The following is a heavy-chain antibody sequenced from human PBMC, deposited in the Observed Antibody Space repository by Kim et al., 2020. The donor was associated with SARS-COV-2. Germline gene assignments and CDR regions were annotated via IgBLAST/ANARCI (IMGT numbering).Heavy chain of an antibody. CDR1: GFTFDDYA. CDR2: ISGDGGST. V-gene: IGHV3-43*02. Sequence: GGSLRLSCAASGFTFDDYAMHWVRQAPGKGLEWVSLISGDGGSTYYADSVKGRFTISRDNSKNSLYLQMNSLRTEDTALYYCAKARPNYGWDYYYYGMDVWGQGTTVTVSS. J-gene: IGHJ6*02. D-gene: IGHD3-10*01. CDR3: AKARPNYGWDYYYYGMDV.